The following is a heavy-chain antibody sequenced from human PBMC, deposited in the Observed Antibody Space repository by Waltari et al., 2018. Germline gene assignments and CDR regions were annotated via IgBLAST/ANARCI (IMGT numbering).Heavy chain of an antibody. V-gene: IGHV4-39*01. CDR1: GGSISSSSYY. J-gene: IGHJ1*01. D-gene: IGHD4-17*01. Sequence: QLQLQESGPGLVKPSETLSLTCTVSGGSISSSSYYWGWIRQPPGKGLEWIGSIYYSGSTYYNPSLKSRVTISVDTSKNQFSLKLSSVTAADTAVYYCGVFTVTTSHFQHWGQGTLVTVSS. CDR2: IYYSGST. CDR3: GVFTVTTSHFQH.